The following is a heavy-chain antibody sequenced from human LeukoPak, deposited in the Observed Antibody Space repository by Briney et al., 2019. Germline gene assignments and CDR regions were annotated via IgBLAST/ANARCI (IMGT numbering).Heavy chain of an antibody. Sequence: GGSLRLSCAASGFTFSSDAMHWVRQAPGKGLEWVAVISYDGSNKYYADSVKGRFTISRDNSKNTLYLQMNSLRAEDTAVYYCARAGTIFGVANYFDYWGQGTLVTVSS. D-gene: IGHD3-3*01. CDR1: GFTFSSDA. V-gene: IGHV3-30-3*01. J-gene: IGHJ4*02. CDR3: ARAGTIFGVANYFDY. CDR2: ISYDGSNK.